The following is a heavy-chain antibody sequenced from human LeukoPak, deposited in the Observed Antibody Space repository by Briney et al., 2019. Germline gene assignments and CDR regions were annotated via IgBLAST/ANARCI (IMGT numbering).Heavy chain of an antibody. CDR3: VTFYETY. CDR2: INSDGSWS. V-gene: IGHV3-74*01. J-gene: IGHJ4*02. CDR1: GTYW. Sequence: GGSLRLSCAASGTYWMHWVRQAPGKGLVWVSHINSDGSWSGYADSVKGRFTISKDNAKNTVSLQMNNLRAEDTAVYYCVTFYETYWGRGTLVTVSS. D-gene: IGHD2/OR15-2a*01.